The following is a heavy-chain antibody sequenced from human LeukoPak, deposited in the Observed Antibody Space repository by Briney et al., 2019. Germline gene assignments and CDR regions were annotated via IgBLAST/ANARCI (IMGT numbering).Heavy chain of an antibody. CDR1: GFTFSNYA. V-gene: IGHV3-23*01. CDR2: ISGSGGST. CDR3: AKYGDESSGYYSD. D-gene: IGHD3-22*01. Sequence: GGSLRLSCAASGFTFSNYAMSWVRQAPGKGLGWVSAISGSGGSTYYADSVKGRFTISRDNSKNTLYLQMNSLRAEDTAVYYCAKYGDESSGYYSDWGQGTLVTVSS. J-gene: IGHJ4*02.